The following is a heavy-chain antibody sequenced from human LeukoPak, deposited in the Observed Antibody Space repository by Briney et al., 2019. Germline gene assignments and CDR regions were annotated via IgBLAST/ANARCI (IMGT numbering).Heavy chain of an antibody. V-gene: IGHV4-59*11. Sequence: SETLSLTCSVSGGSIKSHYYTWIRQPPGKGLEWIGYVYYSGTTSYNPSLESRVSISDDTPKNQVFLWLTSVTAADTAVYYCATSLYGDYEADYWGPGILVTVSS. CDR2: VYYSGTT. J-gene: IGHJ4*02. CDR3: ATSLYGDYEADY. CDR1: GGSIKSHY. D-gene: IGHD5-12*01.